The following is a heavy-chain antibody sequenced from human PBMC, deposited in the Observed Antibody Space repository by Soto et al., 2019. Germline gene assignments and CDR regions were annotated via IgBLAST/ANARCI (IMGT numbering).Heavy chain of an antibody. Sequence: QVQLVESGGGVVQPGRSLRLSCAASGFTFSSYGMHWVRQAPGKGLEWVAVISYDGSNKYYADSVKGRFTISRDNSKNTLYLQMNSLGAEDTAVYYCAKSDFWSGYYTGAHYYYGMDVWGQGTTVTVSS. CDR2: ISYDGSNK. CDR3: AKSDFWSGYYTGAHYYYGMDV. CDR1: GFTFSSYG. J-gene: IGHJ6*02. V-gene: IGHV3-30*18. D-gene: IGHD3-3*01.